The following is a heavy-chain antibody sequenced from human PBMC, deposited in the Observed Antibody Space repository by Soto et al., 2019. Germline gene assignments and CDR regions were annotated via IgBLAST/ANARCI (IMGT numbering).Heavy chain of an antibody. CDR1: GFTFSSYS. V-gene: IGHV3-48*02. Sequence: GGSLRLSCAASGFTFSSYSMNWVRQAPGKGLEWVSYISSSSSTIYYADSVKGRFTISRDNAKNSLYLQMNSLRDEDTAVYYCARDRLGVVIIRAGMDVWGQGTTVTVSS. J-gene: IGHJ6*02. CDR3: ARDRLGVVIIRAGMDV. D-gene: IGHD3-3*01. CDR2: ISSSSSTI.